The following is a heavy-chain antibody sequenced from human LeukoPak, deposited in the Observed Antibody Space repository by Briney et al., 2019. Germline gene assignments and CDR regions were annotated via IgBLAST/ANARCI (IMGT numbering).Heavy chain of an antibody. Sequence: VASVKVSCKVSGYTLTELSMHWVRQAPGKGLEWMGGFDPEDGETIYAQKFQGRVTTTEDTSTDTAYMELSSLRSEDTAVYYCATGVSGWSFDYWGQGTLVTVSS. D-gene: IGHD6-19*01. J-gene: IGHJ4*02. V-gene: IGHV1-24*01. CDR2: FDPEDGET. CDR3: ATGVSGWSFDY. CDR1: GYTLTELS.